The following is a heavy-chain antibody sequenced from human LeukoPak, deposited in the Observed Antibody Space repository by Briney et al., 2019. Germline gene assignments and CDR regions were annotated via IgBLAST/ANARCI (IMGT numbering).Heavy chain of an antibody. Sequence: GGSLRLSCAASGLTFSSHWMSWVRQAPGKGLEWVANIKEDGSEIYYVDSVKGRFTISRDNAKNSLYLQMNSLRAEDTAVYYCTRRGYGYWGQGTLVTVSS. J-gene: IGHJ4*02. D-gene: IGHD5-18*01. V-gene: IGHV3-7*01. CDR3: TRRGYGY. CDR1: GLTFSSHW. CDR2: IKEDGSEI.